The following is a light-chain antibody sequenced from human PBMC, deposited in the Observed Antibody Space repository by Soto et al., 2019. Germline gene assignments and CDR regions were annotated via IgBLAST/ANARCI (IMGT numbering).Light chain of an antibody. Sequence: DIQITQSPSSLSASVGDRLTITCRASQSIGNYLNWYQQKPGKAPKVLIYGASGLQSGVPSRFSGSGSGTDFNLTISSLQPEDFASYYCHQAYSSPRTFGQGTKVDIK. CDR2: GAS. V-gene: IGKV1-39*01. CDR1: QSIGNY. J-gene: IGKJ1*01. CDR3: HQAYSSPRT.